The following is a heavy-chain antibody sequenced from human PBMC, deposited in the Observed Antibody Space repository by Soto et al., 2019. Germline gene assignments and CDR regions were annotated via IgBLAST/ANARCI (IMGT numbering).Heavy chain of an antibody. J-gene: IGHJ6*02. CDR3: ARKYYYGSGSKPGIDV. Sequence: SVKVSCKASGSTFISYTISWVRQAPGQGLEWMGRIIPILGIANYAQKFQGRVTITADKSTSTAYMELSSLRSEDTAVYYCARKYYYGSGSKPGIDVWGQGTTVTAP. CDR1: GSTFISYT. V-gene: IGHV1-69*02. CDR2: IIPILGIA. D-gene: IGHD3-10*01.